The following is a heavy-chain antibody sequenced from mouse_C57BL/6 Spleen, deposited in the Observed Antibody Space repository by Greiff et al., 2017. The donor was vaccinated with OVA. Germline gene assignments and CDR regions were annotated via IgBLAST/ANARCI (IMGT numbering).Heavy chain of an antibody. J-gene: IGHJ4*01. CDR3: ARRYGSSHYYAMDY. Sequence: EVHLVESGGDLVKPGGSLKLSCAASGFTFSSYGMSWVRQTPDKRLEWVATISSGGSYTYYPDSGKGRFTISRDNAKNTLYLQMSSLKSEDTAMYYCARRYGSSHYYAMDYWGQGTSVTVSS. CDR1: GFTFSSYG. V-gene: IGHV5-6*01. D-gene: IGHD1-1*01. CDR2: ISSGGSYT.